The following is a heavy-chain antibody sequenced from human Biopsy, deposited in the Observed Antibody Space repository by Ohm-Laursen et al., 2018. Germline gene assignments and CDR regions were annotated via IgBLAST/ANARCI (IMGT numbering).Heavy chain of an antibody. V-gene: IGHV1-24*01. Sequence: ASVKVSCKVSGYTLTDLSMHWVRQAPGKGLEWMGGFAPENGKTIYAQKFQDRVTMTEDTSTDTAYMELSNLRSEDTAVYYCAGDINNWNVDYWGQGTLVIVSS. CDR1: GYTLTDLS. CDR3: AGDINNWNVDY. J-gene: IGHJ4*02. D-gene: IGHD1-20*01. CDR2: FAPENGKT.